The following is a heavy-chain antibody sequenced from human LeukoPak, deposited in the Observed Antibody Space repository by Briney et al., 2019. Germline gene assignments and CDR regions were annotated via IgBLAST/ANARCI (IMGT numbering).Heavy chain of an antibody. V-gene: IGHV4-59*08. CDR2: IYYSGGT. Sequence: SETLSLTCTVSGGSTSSYYWSWIRQPPGKGLEWIGYIYYSGGTNYNPSLRSRVTISVDTSKNQFSLKLSSVTAADTAVYYCARHGRSSGWYEYYFDYWGQGTLVTVSS. CDR1: GGSTSSYY. CDR3: ARHGRSSGWYEYYFDY. J-gene: IGHJ4*02. D-gene: IGHD6-19*01.